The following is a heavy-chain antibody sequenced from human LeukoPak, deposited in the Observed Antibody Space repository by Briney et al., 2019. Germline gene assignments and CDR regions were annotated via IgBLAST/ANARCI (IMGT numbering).Heavy chain of an antibody. Sequence: SETLSLTCTVSGGSISSYYWSWIRQPPEKGLEWIGYIYYSGSTNYNPSLKSRVTISVDTSKNQFSLKLSSVTAADTAVYYCARSRWLQGFFDYWGQGTLVTVSS. V-gene: IGHV4-59*01. CDR1: GGSISSYY. CDR2: IYYSGST. CDR3: ARSRWLQGFFDY. J-gene: IGHJ4*02. D-gene: IGHD5-24*01.